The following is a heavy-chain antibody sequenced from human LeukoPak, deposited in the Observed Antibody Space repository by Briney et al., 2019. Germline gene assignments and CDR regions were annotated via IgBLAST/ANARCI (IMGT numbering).Heavy chain of an antibody. CDR3: AKVVWFGENYFDY. V-gene: IGHV3-23*01. CDR2: ISGSGGST. D-gene: IGHD3-10*01. Sequence: PGGSLRLSCAASGFTFSSYATSWVRQAPGKGLEWVSVISGSGGSTYYADSVKGRFTISRDNSKNTLYLQMNSLRAEDTAVYYCAKVVWFGENYFDYWGQGTLVTVSS. J-gene: IGHJ4*02. CDR1: GFTFSSYA.